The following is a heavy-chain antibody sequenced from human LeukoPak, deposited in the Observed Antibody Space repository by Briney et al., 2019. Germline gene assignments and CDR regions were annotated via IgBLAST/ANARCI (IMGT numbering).Heavy chain of an antibody. J-gene: IGHJ4*02. CDR2: IYYSGST. CDR1: GGSISSGDYY. D-gene: IGHD6-6*01. CDR3: ARVRAARHTEVDY. V-gene: IGHV4-30-4*08. Sequence: PSETLSLTCTVSGGSISSGDYYWSWIRQPPGKGLEGIGYIYYSGSTYYNPSLKSRVTISVDTSKNQFSLKLSSVTAADTAVYYCARVRAARHTEVDYWGQGTLVTVSS.